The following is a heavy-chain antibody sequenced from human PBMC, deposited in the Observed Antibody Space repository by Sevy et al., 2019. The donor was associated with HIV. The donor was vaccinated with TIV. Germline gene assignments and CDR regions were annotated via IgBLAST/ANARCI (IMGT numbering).Heavy chain of an antibody. CDR2: IDPKSGAR. CDR3: ARESYDFWTGPVDYDYGMDV. J-gene: IGHJ6*02. CDR1: GYTFCDSGYY. D-gene: IGHD3-3*01. Sequence: ASVKVSCKASGYTFCDSGYYVHWVRQAPGQGLEWMGWIDPKSGARNYAQKFQGRVTMPRDTSVSTANMELSRLRSDDTAVYYCARESYDFWTGPVDYDYGMDVWGQGTTVTVSS. V-gene: IGHV1-2*02.